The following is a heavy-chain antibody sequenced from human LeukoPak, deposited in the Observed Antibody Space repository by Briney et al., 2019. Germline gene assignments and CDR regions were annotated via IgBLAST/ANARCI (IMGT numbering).Heavy chain of an antibody. Sequence: PGGSLRLSCAASGFTFSNAWMSWVRQAPGQGLEWVSYISYISGRSSTIYYADSVKGRFTISRDDSKNTLYLQMNSLRVEDTAVYYCAKQRIMFGGGSSGDMEVWGQGTTVTVSS. CDR1: GFTFSNAW. CDR3: AKQRIMFGGGSSGDMEV. CDR2: ISYISGRSSTI. V-gene: IGHV3-48*01. J-gene: IGHJ6*02. D-gene: IGHD3-16*01.